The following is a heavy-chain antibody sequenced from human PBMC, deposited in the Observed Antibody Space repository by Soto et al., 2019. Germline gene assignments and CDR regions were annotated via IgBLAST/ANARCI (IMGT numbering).Heavy chain of an antibody. V-gene: IGHV3-74*01. CDR3: VRDVQFQSFDY. Sequence: EVQLVESGGGSVQPGESLRLSCAASGFIFSNFLMHWVRQGPGEGLVWLARIDGDGSRIRYADSVKGRFTISRDNAKNTLYLQMNSLRADDTAMYYCVRDVQFQSFDYGGQGTLVTVSS. CDR2: IDGDGSRI. CDR1: GFIFSNFL. J-gene: IGHJ4*02. D-gene: IGHD4-4*01.